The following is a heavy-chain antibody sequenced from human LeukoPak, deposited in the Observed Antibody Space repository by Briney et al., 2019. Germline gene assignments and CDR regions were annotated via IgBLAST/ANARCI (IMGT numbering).Heavy chain of an antibody. CDR2: IIPILGIA. Sequence: ASVKVSCKASGGTFSSYTISWVRQAPGQGLEWMGRIIPILGIANYAQKFQGRVTITADKSTSTAYMELCSLRSEDTAVYYCARVVSDSWSGYYFDYWGQGTLVTVSS. D-gene: IGHD3-3*01. J-gene: IGHJ4*02. V-gene: IGHV1-69*02. CDR3: ARVVSDSWSGYYFDY. CDR1: GGTFSSYT.